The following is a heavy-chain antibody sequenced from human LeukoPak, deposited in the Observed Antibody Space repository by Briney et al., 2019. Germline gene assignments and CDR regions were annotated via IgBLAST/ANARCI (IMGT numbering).Heavy chain of an antibody. V-gene: IGHV4-61*02. CDR3: ARAIDSRGYQYKGFDP. Sequence: PSETLSLTCTVSGGSISSGSYYWSWLRQPAGKGLEWIGRIYATGRTNYNPSLKNRVTISLDTSKNQFSLKLSSVTAADTAVYYCARAIDSRGYQYKGFDPWGQGTLVTVSS. J-gene: IGHJ5*02. CDR2: IYATGRT. D-gene: IGHD3-22*01. CDR1: GGSISSGSYY.